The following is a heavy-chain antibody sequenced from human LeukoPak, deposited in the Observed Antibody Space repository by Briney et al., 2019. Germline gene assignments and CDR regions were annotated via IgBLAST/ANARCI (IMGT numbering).Heavy chain of an antibody. CDR1: GGSISSYY. D-gene: IGHD3-22*01. CDR3: TGNGYYSIDH. J-gene: IGHJ4*02. Sequence: SETLSLTCSVSGGSISSYYWSWIRQPAGKGLEWIGRIYSSGTITYNPSLQSRVTMSVDTSKNEFSLKMSSVTAADTAFYYCTGNGYYSIDHWGQGTLVTVSS. V-gene: IGHV4-4*07. CDR2: IYSSGTI.